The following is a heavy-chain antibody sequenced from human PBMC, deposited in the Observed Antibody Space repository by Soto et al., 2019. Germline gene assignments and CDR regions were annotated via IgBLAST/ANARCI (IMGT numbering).Heavy chain of an antibody. V-gene: IGHV5-51*01. CDR3: ANHLALKVPDF. J-gene: IGHJ1*01. D-gene: IGHD2-21*02. CDR2: IYPGDSDT. Sequence: GEPQKISSKGSGYKFANSWIGWVSQQKGKGMEWMGIIYPGDSDTRYSPSFQGHVTISADKSVNTAYLHWSTLQASDTAMYYCANHLALKVPDFWGQGTLVTVSS. CDR1: GYKFANSW.